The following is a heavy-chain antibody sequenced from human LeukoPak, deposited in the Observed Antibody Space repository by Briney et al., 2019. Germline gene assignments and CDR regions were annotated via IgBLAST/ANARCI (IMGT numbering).Heavy chain of an antibody. V-gene: IGHV1-3*01. CDR2: INAGNDNT. J-gene: IGHJ4*02. CDR3: AREIDRSGGGRYPDY. CDR1: GYTFTTYA. D-gene: IGHD2-15*01. Sequence: ASVKVSCKASGYTFTTYAMHWVRQAPGQRLEWMGWINAGNDNTKYSQKFQGRVTITRDTSASTAYMELSSLRYEDTAVYYCAREIDRSGGGRYPDYWGQGTLVTVSS.